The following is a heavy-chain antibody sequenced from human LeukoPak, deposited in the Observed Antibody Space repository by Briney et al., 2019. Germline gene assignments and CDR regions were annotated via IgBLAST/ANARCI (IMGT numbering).Heavy chain of an antibody. D-gene: IGHD4-11*01. CDR1: GFTFSNSA. V-gene: IGHV3-23*01. CDR2: ISGSGGST. J-gene: IGHJ5*02. Sequence: GGSLRLSCATSGFTFSNSAMSWVRRAPGRGLEWASAISGSGGSTYYADSVKGRFTISRDNSKNTLYLQMNSLRAEDTAVYYCAKAPVNSNYGLNWFDPWGQGTLVTVSS. CDR3: AKAPVNSNYGLNWFDP.